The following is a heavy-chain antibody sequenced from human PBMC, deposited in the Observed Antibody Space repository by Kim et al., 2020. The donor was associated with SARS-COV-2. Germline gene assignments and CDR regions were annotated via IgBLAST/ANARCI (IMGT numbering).Heavy chain of an antibody. Sequence: SETLSLTCAVYGASFTNYYWTWIRQAPGKGLEWIGEISPGGSTSYNPSLKSRVTVSLDTSKKQFSLNLNSVTAADTAVYYCASAPGPAIAATGRWGYFHFCMDVWGKGTTVTVS. CDR1: GASFTNYY. J-gene: IGHJ6*03. CDR2: ISPGGST. V-gene: IGHV4-34*01. D-gene: IGHD6-13*01. CDR3: ASAPGPAIAATGRWGYFHFCMDV.